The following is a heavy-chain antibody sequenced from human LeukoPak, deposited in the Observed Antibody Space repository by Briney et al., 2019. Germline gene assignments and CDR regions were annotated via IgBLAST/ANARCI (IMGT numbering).Heavy chain of an antibody. CDR2: FYYSGNT. CDR1: GDSISTYY. J-gene: IGHJ4*02. Sequence: SETLSLTCTVSGDSISTYYWSWIRQPPGKGLEWIGFFYYSGNTNYNPSLKSRVTISVDTSKNQFSLKLSSVTAADTAVYYCARGVYESTGQAPYYFDSWGQGTLVTVSS. CDR3: ARGVYESTGQAPYYFDS. D-gene: IGHD1-1*01. V-gene: IGHV4-59*01.